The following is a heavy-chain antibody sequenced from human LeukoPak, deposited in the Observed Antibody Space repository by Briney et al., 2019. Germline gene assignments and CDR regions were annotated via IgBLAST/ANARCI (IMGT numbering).Heavy chain of an antibody. D-gene: IGHD1-26*01. V-gene: IGHV3-48*03. CDR1: GFTFSSYE. CDR2: ISSSGSNI. J-gene: IGHJ4*02. CDR3: AREGGSFGFDY. Sequence: GGSLRLSCAASGFTFSSYEMNWVRQAPGKGLEWVSCISSSGSNIDYVDSVKGRFTISRDNAKNSLYLQMNSLRAEDTAVYYCAREGGSFGFDYWGQGTLVTVSS.